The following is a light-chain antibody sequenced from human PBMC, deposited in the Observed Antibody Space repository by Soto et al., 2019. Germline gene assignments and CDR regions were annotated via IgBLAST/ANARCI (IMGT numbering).Light chain of an antibody. CDR2: KAS. V-gene: IGKV1-5*03. CDR3: QHYNSYSEA. CDR1: QTISSW. J-gene: IGKJ1*01. Sequence: DIQMTQSPSTLSGSLGDRFTITCRASQTISSWLAWYQQKPGKAPKLLIYKASTLKSGVPSRFSGSGSGTEFTLTISSLQPDDFATHYCQHYNSYSEAFGQGTKVDIK.